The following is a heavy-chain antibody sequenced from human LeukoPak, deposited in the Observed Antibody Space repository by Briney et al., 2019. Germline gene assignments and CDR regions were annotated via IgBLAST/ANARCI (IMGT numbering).Heavy chain of an antibody. CDR3: ARHTASDSGPLDY. V-gene: IGHV5-51*01. Sequence: GESLKISCMGSGYTFTSYWIGWVRQMPGKGLEWMGIIYPDDSDTKYSPSFQGQVTISADKSTSTAYLQWSRLKASDTAIYYCARHTASDSGPLDYWGQGTLVTVSS. D-gene: IGHD3-10*01. CDR2: IYPDDSDT. CDR1: GYTFTSYW. J-gene: IGHJ4*02.